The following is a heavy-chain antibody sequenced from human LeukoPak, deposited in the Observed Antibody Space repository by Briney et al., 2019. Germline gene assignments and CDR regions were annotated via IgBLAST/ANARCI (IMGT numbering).Heavy chain of an antibody. J-gene: IGHJ6*03. CDR1: GFIFSSYS. CDR2: INSRSTII. CDR3: AREGIGYYIDG. V-gene: IGHV3-48*01. D-gene: IGHD2-15*01. Sequence: PGGSLRLSCAASGFIFSSYSMNWVRQAPGKGLEWISYINSRSTIIKVAASVKGRIIISRDNGKNSLYLELNSLRAEDTALYYCAREGIGYYIDGWGKGATVIVPS.